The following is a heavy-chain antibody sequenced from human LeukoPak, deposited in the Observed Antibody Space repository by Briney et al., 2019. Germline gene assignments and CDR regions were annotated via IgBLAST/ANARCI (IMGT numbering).Heavy chain of an antibody. J-gene: IGHJ5*02. CDR3: ARDNHYYGSGEYNWFDP. V-gene: IGHV4-59*01. D-gene: IGHD3-10*01. Sequence: ASETLSLTCTVSGGSISSYYWSWIRQPPGKGLEWIGYIYYSGSTNYNPSLKSRVTISVDTSKNQFSLKLSSVTAADTAVYYCARDNHYYGSGEYNWFDPWGQGTLVTVSS. CDR2: IYYSGST. CDR1: GGSISSYY.